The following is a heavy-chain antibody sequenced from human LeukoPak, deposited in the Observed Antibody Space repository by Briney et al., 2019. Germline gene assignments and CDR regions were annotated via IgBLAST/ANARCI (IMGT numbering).Heavy chain of an antibody. CDR1: GFTFSSYE. CDR3: ARDQGAAAEFDY. J-gene: IGHJ4*02. D-gene: IGHD6-13*01. V-gene: IGHV3-48*03. Sequence: TGGSLRLSCKASGFTFSSYEMNWVRQAPGKGLEWLSYISSNSNSIYYARSVKGRFTISRDNAKNSLYLQMNSLRAEDTAVYYCARDQGAAAEFDYWGQGALVTVSS. CDR2: ISSNSNSI.